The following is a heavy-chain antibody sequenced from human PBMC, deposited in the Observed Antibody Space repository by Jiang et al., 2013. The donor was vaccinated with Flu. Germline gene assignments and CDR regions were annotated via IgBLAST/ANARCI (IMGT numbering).Heavy chain of an antibody. CDR2: IGGSGGST. D-gene: IGHD3-10*01. Sequence: GGLVQPGGSLRLSCAASGFTFNTYAMTWVRQAPGKGLEWVSTIGGSGGSTYYADSVKGRFTLSRDNSKNTLHLQMNSLRAEDTAVYYCAKFYYASGSPLWDYWGQGTLVTVSS. V-gene: IGHV3-23*01. CDR3: AKFYYASGSPLWDY. J-gene: IGHJ4*02. CDR1: GFTFNTYA.